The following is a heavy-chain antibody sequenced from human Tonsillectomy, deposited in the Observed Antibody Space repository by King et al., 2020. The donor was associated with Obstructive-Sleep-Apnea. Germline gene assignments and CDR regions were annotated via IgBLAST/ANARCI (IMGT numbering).Heavy chain of an antibody. V-gene: IGHV4-31*03. J-gene: IGHJ4*02. D-gene: IGHD4-17*01. CDR1: GGSISSGGYY. CDR2: IYYSGST. Sequence: VQLQESGPGLVKPSQTLSLTCTVSGGSISSGGYYWSWILQHPGKGLEWIGYIYYSGSTYYNPSLKSRVTISVDTSKNQFSLKLSSVPAAGTAVYYCAMEGRYGDYVGYFDYWGQGTLVTVSS. CDR3: AMEGRYGDYVGYFDY.